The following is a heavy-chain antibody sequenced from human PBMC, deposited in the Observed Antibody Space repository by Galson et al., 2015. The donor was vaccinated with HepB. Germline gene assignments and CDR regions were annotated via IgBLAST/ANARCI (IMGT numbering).Heavy chain of an antibody. J-gene: IGHJ3*02. CDR1: GNSFTSYW. V-gene: IGHV5-10-1*01. CDR3: ARRSYSSGWYYKNDAFDI. D-gene: IGHD6-19*01. Sequence: QSGAEVKKPGESLRISCKGSGNSFTSYWISWVRQMPGKGMEWMGKIDPSDSYPNYSPSFQGHVTISADKSITTAYLQWSSLKASDTAMYYCARRSYSSGWYYKNDAFDIWGQGTMVTVSS. CDR2: IDPSDSYP.